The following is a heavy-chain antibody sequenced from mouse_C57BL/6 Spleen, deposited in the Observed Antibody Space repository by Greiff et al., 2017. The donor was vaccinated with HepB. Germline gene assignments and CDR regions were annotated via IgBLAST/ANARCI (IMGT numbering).Heavy chain of an antibody. D-gene: IGHD1-1*01. Sequence: VQLQQSGPELVKPGASVKMSCKASGYTFTDYNMHWVKQSHGKSLEWIGYINPNNGGTSYNQKFKGKATLTVNKSSSTAYMELRSLTSEDSAVYYCARFPYYYGSSYGYFDYWGQGTTLTVSS. CDR1: GYTFTDYN. CDR3: ARFPYYYGSSYGYFDY. CDR2: INPNNGGT. V-gene: IGHV1-22*01. J-gene: IGHJ2*01.